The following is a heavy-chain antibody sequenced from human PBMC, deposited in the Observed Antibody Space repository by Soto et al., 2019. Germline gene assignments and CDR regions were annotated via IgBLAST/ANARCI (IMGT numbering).Heavy chain of an antibody. CDR2: ISSSSSTI. Sequence: GGSLRLSCAASGFTFSSYSMNWVRQAPGKGLEWVSYISSSSSTIYYADSVKGRFTISRDNAKNSLYLQMNSLRDEDTAVYYCARTGTMVRGVIIRPTYFDYWGQGTLVTVSS. J-gene: IGHJ4*02. D-gene: IGHD3-10*01. V-gene: IGHV3-48*02. CDR1: GFTFSSYS. CDR3: ARTGTMVRGVIIRPTYFDY.